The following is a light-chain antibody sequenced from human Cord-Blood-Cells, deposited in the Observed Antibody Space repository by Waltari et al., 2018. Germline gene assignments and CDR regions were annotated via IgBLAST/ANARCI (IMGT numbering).Light chain of an antibody. Sequence: DIQMTQSPSSLSASVGDRVTITCRASQGISNSLAWYQQKPGKAPKLLLYAASRLESGVPCRFSGSGSGTDYTLTISSLQPEDFATYYLQQYYSTLYTFGQGTKLEIK. CDR2: AAS. J-gene: IGKJ2*01. CDR1: QGISNS. CDR3: QQYYSTLYT. V-gene: IGKV1-NL1*01.